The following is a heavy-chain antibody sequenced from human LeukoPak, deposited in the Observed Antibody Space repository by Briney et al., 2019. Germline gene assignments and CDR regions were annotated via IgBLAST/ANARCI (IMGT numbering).Heavy chain of an antibody. CDR3: AREGDYGDYHLDY. Sequence: SETLSLTCTVSGGSISSGDYYWSWIRQPPGKGLEWIGYIYYSGSTYYNPSLKSRVTISVDTSKNQFSLRLNSVTAADTAVYYCAREGDYGDYHLDYWGQGTLVTVSS. V-gene: IGHV4-30-4*01. CDR1: GGSISSGDYY. CDR2: IYYSGST. J-gene: IGHJ4*02. D-gene: IGHD4-17*01.